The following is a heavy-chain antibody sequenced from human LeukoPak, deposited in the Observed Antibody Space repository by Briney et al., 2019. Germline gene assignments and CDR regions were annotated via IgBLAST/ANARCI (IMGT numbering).Heavy chain of an antibody. CDR2: IYCSGST. D-gene: IGHD6-19*01. CDR3: ARDPSSGWYYFDY. J-gene: IGHJ4*02. V-gene: IGHV4-59*01. Sequence: PSETLSLTCTVSGGSISSYYWSWIRQPPGKGLEWIGYIYCSGSTNYNPSLKSRVTISVDTSKNQFSLKLSSVTAADTAVYYCARDPSSGWYYFDYWGQGTLVTVSS. CDR1: GGSISSYY.